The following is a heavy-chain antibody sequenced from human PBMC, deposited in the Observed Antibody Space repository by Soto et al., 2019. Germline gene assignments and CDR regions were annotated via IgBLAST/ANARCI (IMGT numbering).Heavy chain of an antibody. CDR1: GGSISSYY. J-gene: IGHJ4*02. Sequence: PSETLSLTCTVSGGSISSYYWSWIRQPPGKGLEWIGYVYDSVSTNYNPSLKSRVTISADTPKNQLSLKLRSVTAEDTAVYYCARPPGLWGQGTLVTVSS. CDR3: ARPPGL. CDR2: VYDSVST. V-gene: IGHV4-59*08.